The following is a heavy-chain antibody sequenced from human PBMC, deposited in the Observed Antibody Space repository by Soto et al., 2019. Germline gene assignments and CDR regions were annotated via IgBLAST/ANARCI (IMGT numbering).Heavy chain of an antibody. CDR1: GYIFTSYS. CDR2: IYPGDSDT. J-gene: IGHJ4*02. D-gene: IGHD3-16*01. V-gene: IGHV5-51*01. CDR3: ARYDGGADC. Sequence: GESLKISCKGSGYIFTSYSIGWVRQMPGKGLEWMRIIYPGDSDTRYSPSFQGQVTISADTSISTPYLQWRILKASDTAMYFCARYDGGADCWGQGTLVTVSS.